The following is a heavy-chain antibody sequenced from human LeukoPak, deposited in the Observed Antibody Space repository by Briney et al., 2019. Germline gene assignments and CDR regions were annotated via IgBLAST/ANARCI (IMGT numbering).Heavy chain of an antibody. V-gene: IGHV1-46*01. CDR1: GYTFTSYY. Sequence: AASVKVSCKASGYTFTSYYMHWVRQPPGQGLEWMGIINPSGGSTSYAQKFQGRVTMTRDTSTSTVYMELSSLRSEDTAVYYCARAENDYTKFDPWGQGTLVTVSS. CDR2: INPSGGST. J-gene: IGHJ5*02. CDR3: ARAENDYTKFDP. D-gene: IGHD4-11*01.